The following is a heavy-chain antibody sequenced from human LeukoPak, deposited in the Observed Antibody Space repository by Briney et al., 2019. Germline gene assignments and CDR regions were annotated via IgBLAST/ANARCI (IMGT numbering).Heavy chain of an antibody. Sequence: ASVKVSCKASGYTFSTYAMHWVRQAPGQRLEWMGWINAGNGNTKYSQKFQGRVILTSDTSASTAYMELSSLRSEDTAVCYCATRYNYNWGFDYWGQGTLVTVSS. D-gene: IGHD5-18*01. CDR1: GYTFSTYA. CDR3: ATRYNYNWGFDY. V-gene: IGHV1-3*01. CDR2: INAGNGNT. J-gene: IGHJ4*02.